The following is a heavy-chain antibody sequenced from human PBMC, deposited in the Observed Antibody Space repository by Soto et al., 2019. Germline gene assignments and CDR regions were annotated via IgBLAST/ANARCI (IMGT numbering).Heavy chain of an antibody. Sequence: GSLRLSCAASGFTFANAWMSWVRQAPGKGLEWVGRVRSKADGGTTDYAAPVKGRFTISRDDSENTLYLQMNSLKIDDTAVYYCRRDWDYPVLWGQGTLVTVSS. CDR2: VRSKADGGTT. J-gene: IGHJ4*02. D-gene: IGHD1-7*01. CDR1: GFTFANAW. V-gene: IGHV3-15*01. CDR3: RRDWDYPVL.